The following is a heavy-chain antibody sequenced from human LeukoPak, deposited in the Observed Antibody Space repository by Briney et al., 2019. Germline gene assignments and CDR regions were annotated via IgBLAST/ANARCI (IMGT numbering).Heavy chain of an antibody. V-gene: IGHV3-23*01. D-gene: IGHD3-22*01. CDR2: ISGSGGST. CDR1: GFTFNNYA. J-gene: IGHJ4*02. CDR3: AKGGGAYYSDTSAYPNFDY. Sequence: GGSLRLSCAASGFTFNNYAMSWVHQAPGKGLEWVSAISGSGGSTYYADSVKGRFTISRDNSKNTMDLQTTSLRVEDTAVYYCAKGGGAYYSDTSAYPNFDYWGQGTLVTVSS.